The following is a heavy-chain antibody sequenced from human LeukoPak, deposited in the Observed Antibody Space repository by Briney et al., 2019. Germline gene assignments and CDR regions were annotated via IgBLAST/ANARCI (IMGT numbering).Heavy chain of an antibody. Sequence: SETLSLTCSVSGGSISSYHWSWLRQPPGKGLEWIGNIYYSGSTNYNPSLKSRVTISVDTSKNKFSLKLSSVTAADTAVYYCARHVSSRDWFDPWGQGTLVTVSS. CDR2: IYYSGST. D-gene: IGHD6-13*01. J-gene: IGHJ5*02. V-gene: IGHV4-59*08. CDR3: ARHVSSRDWFDP. CDR1: GGSISSYH.